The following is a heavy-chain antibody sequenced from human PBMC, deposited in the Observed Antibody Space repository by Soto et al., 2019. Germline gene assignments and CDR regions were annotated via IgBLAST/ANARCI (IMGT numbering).Heavy chain of an antibody. D-gene: IGHD3-3*01. V-gene: IGHV1-8*01. CDR1: RYTFTSYY. CDR2: MNPNSGNT. CDR3: ARLKGQDYDFWSGYYPPYYYYYMDV. Sequence: GASVKASSKASRYTFTSYYINWVRQATGQGLEWMGWMNPNSGNTGYAQKFQGRVTMTRNTSISTAYMELSSLRSEDTAVYYCARLKGQDYDFWSGYYPPYYYYYMDVWGKGTTVTISS. J-gene: IGHJ6*03.